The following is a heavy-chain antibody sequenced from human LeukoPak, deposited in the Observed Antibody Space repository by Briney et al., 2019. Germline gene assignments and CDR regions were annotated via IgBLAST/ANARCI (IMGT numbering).Heavy chain of an antibody. D-gene: IGHD3-10*01. CDR3: VRGSIWSPDN. CDR1: GFTFSSYW. V-gene: IGHV3-7*04. Sequence: GGSLRLSCAASGFTFSSYWMNWVRQAPGKGLEWVANIKHDGSDKYYPDSVKGRFTISRDNTKKSLYLQMNSLTADDTAVYYCVRGSIWSPDNWGQGTLVTVSS. CDR2: IKHDGSDK. J-gene: IGHJ4*02.